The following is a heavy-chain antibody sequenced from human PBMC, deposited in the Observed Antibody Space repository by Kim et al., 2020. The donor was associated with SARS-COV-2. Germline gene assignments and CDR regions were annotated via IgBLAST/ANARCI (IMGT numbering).Heavy chain of an antibody. D-gene: IGHD1-1*01. CDR2: ISSAGGTT. V-gene: IGHV3-23*01. J-gene: IGHJ2*01. CDR1: GFTFSSYD. Sequence: GGSLRLSCAASGFTFSSYDMHWVRQAPGKGLEWVSAISSAGGTTYSADLVNGRFTISEDNTKYMQYLQNNIMRAEDTAVYYCANDRLDSVLGTVICYWY. CDR3: ANDRLDSVLGTVICYWY.